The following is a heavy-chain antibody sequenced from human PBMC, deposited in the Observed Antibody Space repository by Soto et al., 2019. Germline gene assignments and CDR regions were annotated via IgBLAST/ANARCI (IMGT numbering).Heavy chain of an antibody. J-gene: IGHJ4*02. CDR2: ISSSSSFI. CDR1: GFTFSSYS. D-gene: IGHD1-7*01. Sequence: EVQLLESGGGLVKPGGSLRLSCTASGFTFSSYSMNWVRRAPGKGLEWVSFISSSSSFIYSAGSVMGRFTISRDNAKNSLYLQMNSLRAEDTDVYYCAVGEETGTPYFGNWGQGTLVTVSS. V-gene: IGHV3-21*01. CDR3: AVGEETGTPYFGN.